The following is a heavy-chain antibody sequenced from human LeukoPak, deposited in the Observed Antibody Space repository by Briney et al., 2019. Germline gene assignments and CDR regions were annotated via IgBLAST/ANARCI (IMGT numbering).Heavy chain of an antibody. CDR2: IYYSGST. CDR1: GGSISSYY. V-gene: IGHV4-59*08. J-gene: IGHJ3*02. D-gene: IGHD2-15*01. CDR3: ATRPRGGRYCSGGSCAQGAFDI. Sequence: SETLSLTCTVSGGSISSYYWSWIRQPPGKGLEWIGYIYYSGSTNYNPSLKSRVTISVDTSKNQFSLKLSSVTAADTAVYYCATRPRGGRYCSGGSCAQGAFDIWGQGTMVTVSS.